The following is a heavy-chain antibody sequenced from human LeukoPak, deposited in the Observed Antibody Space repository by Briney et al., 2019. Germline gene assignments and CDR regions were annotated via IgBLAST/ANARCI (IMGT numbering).Heavy chain of an antibody. D-gene: IGHD4-23*01. CDR1: GFTFDDYA. CDR3: AKASTGGNSVKHAFDI. Sequence: SGRSLRLSCAVSGFTFDDYAMHWVRQVPGKGLEWVSGINWNSDSIGYADSVKGRFTISRDNAKNSLYLQMNSLRAEDTALHYCAKASTGGNSVKHAFDIWGQGTMVTVSS. V-gene: IGHV3-9*01. J-gene: IGHJ3*02. CDR2: INWNSDSI.